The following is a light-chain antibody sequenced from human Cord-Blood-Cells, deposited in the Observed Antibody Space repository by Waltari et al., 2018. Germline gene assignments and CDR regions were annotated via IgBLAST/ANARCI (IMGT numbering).Light chain of an antibody. Sequence: QSALTQPASVSGSPGQSITISCTGTSSDVGGYNYVSWYQQHPGKAPKLMIYDVSKRPSGVSNRFSGSKSGNTASLTISGLQAEDEADYYCCSYAGSSTFPYVFGTGTKVTVL. CDR3: CSYAGSSTFPYV. CDR1: SSDVGGYNY. V-gene: IGLV2-23*02. CDR2: DVS. J-gene: IGLJ1*01.